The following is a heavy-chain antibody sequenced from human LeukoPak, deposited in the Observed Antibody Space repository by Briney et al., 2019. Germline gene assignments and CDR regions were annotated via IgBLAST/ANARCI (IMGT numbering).Heavy chain of an antibody. CDR1: GASISSGSYD. V-gene: IGHV4-61*01. J-gene: IGHJ4*02. Sequence: SETLSLTCTVSGASISSGSYDWGWIRQPPGKGREWNGYIYYIGNTNYHPSLKSRVAISVDASKNQFSLKVDSVTTADTAVYYCARGDYDFWSGNWRFDTWGQGTLVTVSS. CDR3: ARGDYDFWSGNWRFDT. CDR2: IYYIGNT. D-gene: IGHD3-3*01.